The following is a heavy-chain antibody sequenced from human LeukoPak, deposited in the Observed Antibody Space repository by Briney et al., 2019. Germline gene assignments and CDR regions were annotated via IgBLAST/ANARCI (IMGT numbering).Heavy chain of an antibody. Sequence: PGGSLRLSCAASGFTFSSYSMNWVRQAPGKGLEWVSYISSSSSTIYYADSVKGRFTISRDNAKNSLYLQMNSLRAEDTAVYYCAAIAAASHDAFDIWGQGTMVTVSS. CDR1: GFTFSSYS. CDR2: ISSSSSTI. CDR3: AAIAAASHDAFDI. J-gene: IGHJ3*02. V-gene: IGHV3-48*01. D-gene: IGHD6-13*01.